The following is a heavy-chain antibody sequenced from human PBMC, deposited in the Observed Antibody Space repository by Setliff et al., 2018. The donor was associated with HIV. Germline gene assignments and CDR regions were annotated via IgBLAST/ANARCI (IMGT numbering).Heavy chain of an antibody. Sequence: SETLSLTCNVSGVSISAYYWSWIRQPPGKGLEWVGYVYYGGVTNYNPSLKSRLTISGDTSKNQFSLALSSVTAADTAVYYCAYSTGWYYFDYWGHGTLVTVSS. CDR3: AYSTGWYYFDY. CDR2: VYYGGVT. J-gene: IGHJ4*01. V-gene: IGHV4-59*01. CDR1: GVSISAYY. D-gene: IGHD6-19*01.